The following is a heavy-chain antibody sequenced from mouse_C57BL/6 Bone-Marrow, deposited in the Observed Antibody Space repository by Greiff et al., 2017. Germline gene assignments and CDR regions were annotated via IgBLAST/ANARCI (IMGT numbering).Heavy chain of an antibody. CDR1: GYAFSSSW. CDR2: IYPGDGDT. D-gene: IGHD2-3*01. J-gene: IGHJ2*01. Sequence: VQLQQSGPELVQPGASVKISCKASGYAFSSSWMNWVKQRPGKGLEWIGRIYPGDGDTNYNGKFKGKATLTADKSSSTAYMQLSSLTSEDSAVYFCARNGYFLFDYWGQGTTLTVAS. V-gene: IGHV1-82*01. CDR3: ARNGYFLFDY.